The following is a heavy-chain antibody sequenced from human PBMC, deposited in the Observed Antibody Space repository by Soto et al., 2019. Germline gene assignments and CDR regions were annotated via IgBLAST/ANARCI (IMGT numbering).Heavy chain of an antibody. Sequence: QVQLVQSGAEVKKPGASVKVSCKASGYTFTSYGISWVRQAPGQGLEWMGWISAYNGNTNYAQKLQGRGTMTTDTSTSTAYMELRGLKSDDTAVYYCAREEGYWVRGVLDYWGQGTLVTVSS. J-gene: IGHJ4*02. CDR2: ISAYNGNT. CDR1: GYTFTSYG. V-gene: IGHV1-18*01. CDR3: AREEGYWVRGVLDY. D-gene: IGHD3-10*01.